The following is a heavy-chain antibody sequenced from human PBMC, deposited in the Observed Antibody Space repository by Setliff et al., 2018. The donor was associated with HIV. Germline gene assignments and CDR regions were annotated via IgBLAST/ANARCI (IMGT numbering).Heavy chain of an antibody. CDR2: IYYSGST. D-gene: IGHD6-19*01. Sequence: LTCTVSGGSISSSNYYWGWIRQPPGKGLEWIGSIYYSGSTYYNPSLKSRVTISVDTSKNQFSLKLSPVTAADTAVYYCARAKAVAGFDWGQGTLVTVSS. CDR3: ARAKAVAGFD. CDR1: GGSISSSNYY. J-gene: IGHJ4*02. V-gene: IGHV4-39*07.